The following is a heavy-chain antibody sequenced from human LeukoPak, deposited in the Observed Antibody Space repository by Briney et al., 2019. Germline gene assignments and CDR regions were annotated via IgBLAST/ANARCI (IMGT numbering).Heavy chain of an antibody. CDR1: GASVSNYY. J-gene: IGHJ4*02. CDR2: FHYSGST. Sequence: SETLSLTCRVSGASVSNYYWSWIRQSPGMGLEWIGFFHYSGSTNYNPSLNSRVTTSIDTSMNQLSLTLVSVTAADTAVYFCARHHDGGPKLRLDFWGLGVLVTVSS. D-gene: IGHD2-15*01. V-gene: IGHV4-59*08. CDR3: ARHHDGGPKLRLDF.